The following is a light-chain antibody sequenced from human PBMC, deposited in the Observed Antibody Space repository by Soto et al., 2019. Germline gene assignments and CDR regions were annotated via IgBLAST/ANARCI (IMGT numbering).Light chain of an antibody. J-gene: IGKJ1*01. V-gene: IGKV3-20*01. Sequence: EIVLTQSPGTLSLFPXERATLSCSTSQSISNTYLAWYQQKPGQPPRLVIYGASSRANGIPDRFSGSGSGTDFTLTISRLEPEDFAVYYCQQYDSSPKTFGQGTKVDIK. CDR2: GAS. CDR3: QQYDSSPKT. CDR1: QSISNTY.